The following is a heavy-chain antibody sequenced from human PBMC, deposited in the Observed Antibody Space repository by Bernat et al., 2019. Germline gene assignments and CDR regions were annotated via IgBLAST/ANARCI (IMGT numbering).Heavy chain of an antibody. D-gene: IGHD6-6*01. CDR1: GYTFTGYY. CDR3: AREYGSSSWVRSWFDP. V-gene: IGHV1-2*06. Sequence: QVQLVQSGAEVKKPGASVKVSCKASGYTFTGYYMHWVRQAPGQGLEWMGRINPNSGGTNYAQKFQGRVTMTRDTSISTAYMELSRLRSDDTAVYYCAREYGSSSWVRSWFDPWGQGTLVTVSS. CDR2: INPNSGGT. J-gene: IGHJ5*02.